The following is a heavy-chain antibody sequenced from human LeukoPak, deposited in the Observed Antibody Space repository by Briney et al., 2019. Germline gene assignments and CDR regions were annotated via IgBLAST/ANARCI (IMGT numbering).Heavy chain of an antibody. CDR1: GFTFSSYW. D-gene: IGHD1-26*01. CDR2: INSDGSST. V-gene: IGHV3-74*01. J-gene: IGHJ4*02. Sequence: GGSLRLSCAASGFTFSSYWMHWVRQAPGKGLVWVSRINSDGSSTYYADSVKGRFTVSRDNSKNTLYLQMNSLRAEDTAVYYCAKVASGSYYNWPFDYWGQGTLVTVSS. CDR3: AKVASGSYYNWPFDY.